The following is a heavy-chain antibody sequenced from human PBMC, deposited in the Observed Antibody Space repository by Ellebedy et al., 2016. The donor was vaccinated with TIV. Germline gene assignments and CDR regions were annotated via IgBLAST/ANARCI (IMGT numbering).Heavy chain of an antibody. CDR2: MKQDGREE. CDR1: GFSFSNYW. V-gene: IGHV3-7*03. D-gene: IGHD6-19*01. J-gene: IGHJ4*02. Sequence: GESLKISCAASGFSFSNYWMTWVRQAPGKGLEWVANMKQDGREEYYVDSVKGRFIISRDNAKNSLYLQMNSLRVEDTAVYYCAGGISVAGTSLGFWGQGTLVTVSS. CDR3: AGGISVAGTSLGF.